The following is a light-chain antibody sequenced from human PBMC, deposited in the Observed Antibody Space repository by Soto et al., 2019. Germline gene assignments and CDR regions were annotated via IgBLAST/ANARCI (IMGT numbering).Light chain of an antibody. J-gene: IGKJ4*01. CDR3: QLYGSSPPLT. CDR1: QRVSSSY. V-gene: IGKV3-20*01. Sequence: EIALPQSPGTLSSSTGERATLSCRASQRVSSSYLAWYQQKPGQAPRLLIYGASSRATGIPDRFSGSGSGTDFTLSISRLEPEDFAVYYCQLYGSSPPLTFGGGTKVDIK. CDR2: GAS.